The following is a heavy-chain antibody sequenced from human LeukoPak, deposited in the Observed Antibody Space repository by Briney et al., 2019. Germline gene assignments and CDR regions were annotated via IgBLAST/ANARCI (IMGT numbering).Heavy chain of an antibody. CDR3: AKDGGYSYGFPFDP. CDR1: GFTFSSYA. CDR2: ISGSGGST. V-gene: IGHV3-23*01. Sequence: GGPWSLSWAAPGFTFSSYAMSGVRQAPGKGLEWVSAISGSGGSTYYADSVKGRFTISRDNSKNTLYLQMNSLRAEDTAVYYCAKDGGYSYGFPFDPWGQGTLVTVSS. J-gene: IGHJ5*02. D-gene: IGHD5-18*01.